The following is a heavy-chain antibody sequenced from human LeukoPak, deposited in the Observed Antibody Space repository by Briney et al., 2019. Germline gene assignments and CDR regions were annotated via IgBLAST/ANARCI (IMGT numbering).Heavy chain of an antibody. D-gene: IGHD2-2*01. J-gene: IGHJ4*02. V-gene: IGHV1-2*02. CDR1: GYNFAGFY. Sequence: GASVKVSCKASGYNFAGFYIHWVRQAPGKGLEWMGRISPTSGGTNYTQKFQGRVTMTGDPSISTAYMELTSLTSDDTAVYFCARGYCSTLSCYWGYWGQGTLVTVSS. CDR2: ISPTSGGT. CDR3: ARGYCSTLSCYWGY.